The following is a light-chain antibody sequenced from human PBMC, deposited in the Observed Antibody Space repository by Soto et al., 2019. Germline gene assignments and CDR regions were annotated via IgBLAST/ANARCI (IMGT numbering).Light chain of an antibody. J-gene: IGLJ1*01. CDR1: SSNIGTYS. CDR3: ATWDDSVYV. V-gene: IGLV1-44*01. CDR2: SDN. Sequence: QSVLTQPPSASGTPGQRVTISCSGSSSNIGTYSVSWYQQFPGTAPRLLIYSDNQRPSGVPDRFSGSRSGTSASLAISGLQSEDEADYYCATWDDSVYVFGSGTKLTVL.